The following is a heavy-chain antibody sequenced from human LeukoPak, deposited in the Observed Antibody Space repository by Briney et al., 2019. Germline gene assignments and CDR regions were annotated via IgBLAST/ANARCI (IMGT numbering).Heavy chain of an antibody. CDR1: GGYLRGNY. J-gene: IGHJ4*02. Sequence: SETLSLTCAVYGGYLRGNYWSWIRQPPGKGLEWIGEINYSGSANYRPSLKRRVTISVDTSKNQFSLKASSVTAADTAVYYCAGELEPTIAAREAVDYWGQGTLVTVSS. CDR2: INYSGSA. V-gene: IGHV4-34*01. D-gene: IGHD6-6*01. CDR3: AGELEPTIAAREAVDY.